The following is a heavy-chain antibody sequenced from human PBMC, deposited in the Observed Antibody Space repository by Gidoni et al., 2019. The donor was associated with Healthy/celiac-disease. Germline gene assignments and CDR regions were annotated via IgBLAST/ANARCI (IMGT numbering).Heavy chain of an antibody. Sequence: EVQLVESGGGLVQPGGSLRLSCAASGFTFSSYWMSWVRQAPGKGLEWVANIKQDGSEKYYVDSVKGRFTISRDNAKNSLYLQMNSLRAEDTAVYYCARDGRSYGPYYFDYWGQGTLVTVSS. J-gene: IGHJ4*02. CDR3: ARDGRSYGPYYFDY. D-gene: IGHD5-18*01. V-gene: IGHV3-7*03. CDR1: GFTFSSYW. CDR2: IKQDGSEK.